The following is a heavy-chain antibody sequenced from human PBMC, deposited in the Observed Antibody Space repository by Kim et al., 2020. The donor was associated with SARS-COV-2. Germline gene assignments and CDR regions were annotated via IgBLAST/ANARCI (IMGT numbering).Heavy chain of an antibody. CDR1: GGTFSSYA. D-gene: IGHD2-8*01. CDR3: ASRYCTRRGCYYYYGMDV. V-gene: IGHV1-69*13. CDR2: IIPIFGTA. Sequence: SVKVSCKASGGTFSSYAISWVRQAPGQGLEWMGGIIPIFGTANYAQKFQGRVTITADESTSTAYMELSSLRSEDTAVYYCASRYCTRRGCYYYYGMDVWGQGTTVTVSS. J-gene: IGHJ6*02.